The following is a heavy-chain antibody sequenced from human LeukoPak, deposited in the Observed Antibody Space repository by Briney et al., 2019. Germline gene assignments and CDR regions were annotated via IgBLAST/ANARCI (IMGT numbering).Heavy chain of an antibody. V-gene: IGHV4-34*01. CDR2: INHSGST. D-gene: IGHD5-24*01. J-gene: IGHJ4*02. Sequence: SETLSLTCAVYGGSFSGYYLSWIRQPPGKGLEWIGEINHSGSTNYNPSLKSRVTISVDTSKNQFSLKLSSVTAADTAVYYCARDEMAPIGGFGYWGQGTLVTVSS. CDR1: GGSFSGYY. CDR3: ARDEMAPIGGFGY.